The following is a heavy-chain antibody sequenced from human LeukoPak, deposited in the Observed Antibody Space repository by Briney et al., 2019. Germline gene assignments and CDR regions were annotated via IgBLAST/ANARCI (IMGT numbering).Heavy chain of an antibody. CDR1: GYTFTSYD. D-gene: IGHD6-19*01. CDR2: MNPNSGNT. V-gene: IGHV1-8*01. CDR3: ARGAVAGLPFYYYYGMDV. Sequence: ASVKVSCKASGYTFTSYDFNWVRQATGQGLEWMGWMNPNSGNTGYAQKFQGRVTMTRNTSISTAYMELSSLRSEDTAVYYCARGAVAGLPFYYYYGMDVWGQGTTVTVSS. J-gene: IGHJ6*02.